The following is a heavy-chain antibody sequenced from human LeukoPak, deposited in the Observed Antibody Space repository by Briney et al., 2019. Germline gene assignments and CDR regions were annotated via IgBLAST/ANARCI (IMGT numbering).Heavy chain of an antibody. CDR3: ASPGATSKFDY. Sequence: GGSLRLSCAASGFTFGSYGMHWVRQAPGKGPEWVAVIWYDGSNIYYADSVKGRFTISRDNSKNTLFLQMNSLRAEDTAVYFCASPGATSKFDYWGQGTQVTVSS. CDR1: GFTFGSYG. V-gene: IGHV3-33*01. J-gene: IGHJ4*02. D-gene: IGHD1-26*01. CDR2: IWYDGSNI.